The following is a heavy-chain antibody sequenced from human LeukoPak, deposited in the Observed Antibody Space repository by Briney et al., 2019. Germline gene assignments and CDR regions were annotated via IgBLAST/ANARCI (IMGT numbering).Heavy chain of an antibody. Sequence: PGGSLRLSCAASGFTFSSYWMHWVRQAPGEGLVWVSRIKTDGTTTNYADSVKGQFTVSRDNAKNTLYLQMNSLRAEDTAVYYCARGPYTSGVYRLDYWGQGTLVTVSS. V-gene: IGHV3-74*01. CDR1: GFTFSSYW. J-gene: IGHJ4*02. CDR3: ARGPYTSGVYRLDY. CDR2: IKTDGTTT. D-gene: IGHD6-19*01.